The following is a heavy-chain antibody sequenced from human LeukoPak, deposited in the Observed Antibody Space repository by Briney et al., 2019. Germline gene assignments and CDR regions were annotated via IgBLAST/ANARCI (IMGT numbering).Heavy chain of an antibody. CDR3: ARDWGLVEY. V-gene: IGHV3-48*03. CDR1: GFTFTTYE. Sequence: GGSLRLSCAASGFTFTTYEMNWVRQAPGQGLEWVSCISSCGSTRYYAHSVKGRCTISRDNAKNSLYLQMNSLRYEDTAVYYCARDWGLVEYWGQGTLVTVSS. CDR2: ISSCGSTR. J-gene: IGHJ4*02. D-gene: IGHD3/OR15-3a*01.